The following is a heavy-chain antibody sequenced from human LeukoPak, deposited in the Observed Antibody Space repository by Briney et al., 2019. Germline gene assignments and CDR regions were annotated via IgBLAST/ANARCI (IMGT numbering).Heavy chain of an antibody. D-gene: IGHD6-19*01. CDR2: ISSSGGTT. J-gene: IGHJ4*02. Sequence: GGSLRLSCAASGFTFSSYAMNWVRQAPGKGLEWVSVISSSGGTTYYSDSAKGRFIISRDNSKNTLYPQMNSLRAEDTAVYYCAKAGIAVPATPEYCGQGTQVTVSS. V-gene: IGHV3-23*01. CDR1: GFTFSSYA. CDR3: AKAGIAVPATPEY.